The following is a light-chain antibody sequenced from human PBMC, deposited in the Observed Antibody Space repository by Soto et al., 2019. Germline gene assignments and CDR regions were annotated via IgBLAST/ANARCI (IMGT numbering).Light chain of an antibody. J-gene: IGLJ2*01. V-gene: IGLV2-14*01. CDR1: MRDIGAYNL. CDR2: EVR. CDR3: TYITAKSTLI. Sequence: QSALTQPASVSGSPGQSITISCAGTMRDIGAYNLVSWYQQHPGKAPRLIFYEVRNRPSGIPIRFSASKSGNTASLTISGLKAEAEANYSGTYITAKSTLIFGGGTKLTVL.